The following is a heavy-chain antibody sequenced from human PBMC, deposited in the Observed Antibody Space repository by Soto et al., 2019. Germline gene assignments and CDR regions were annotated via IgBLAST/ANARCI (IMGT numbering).Heavy chain of an antibody. D-gene: IGHD2-21*01. CDR2: IYHRGST. J-gene: IGHJ4*02. V-gene: IGHV4-31*03. CDR1: GGSISSGDYY. Sequence: QVQLQESGPGLVKPSQTLSLTCTVSGGSISSGDYYWNWIRQHPGKGLEWNGYIYHRGSTKYNPSLKNRVTISVDTSKNQISLKLSSLSAADTAVYYCARAESVGHPVVPDYWRQGTLVPVSS. CDR3: ARAESVGHPVVPDY.